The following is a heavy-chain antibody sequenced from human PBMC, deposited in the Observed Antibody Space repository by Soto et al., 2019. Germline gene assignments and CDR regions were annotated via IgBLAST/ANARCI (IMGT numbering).Heavy chain of an antibody. CDR3: AKEDYYDSSGYYALGY. J-gene: IGHJ4*02. CDR2: ISGSGGST. V-gene: IGHV3-23*01. CDR1: GFTFNNYA. D-gene: IGHD3-22*01. Sequence: GGSLRLSCAASGFTFNNYAMSWVRQAPGKGLEWVSTISGSGGSTNYADSVKGRFTISRDNSKNTLYLQMNSLRAEDTAVYYCAKEDYYDSSGYYALGYWGQGTLV.